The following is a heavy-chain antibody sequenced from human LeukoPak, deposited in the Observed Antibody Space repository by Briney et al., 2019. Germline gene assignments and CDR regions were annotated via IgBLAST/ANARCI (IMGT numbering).Heavy chain of an antibody. Sequence: GGSLRLSCAASGFTFSNYWMNWVRQAPGKGLEWVANIKQDGSEKYHVDSVKGRFTISRDNAKNSLYLQMNSLRAEDTAMYYCARAPGDPPNYWGQGTLVTVSS. CDR2: IKQDGSEK. J-gene: IGHJ4*02. CDR3: ARAPGDPPNY. D-gene: IGHD4-17*01. V-gene: IGHV3-7*03. CDR1: GFTFSNYW.